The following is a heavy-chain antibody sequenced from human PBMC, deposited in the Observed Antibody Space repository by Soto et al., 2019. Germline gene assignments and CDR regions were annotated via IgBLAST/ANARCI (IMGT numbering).Heavy chain of an antibody. Sequence: QVQLVQSGAEVKKPGASVKVSCKASGYSFISYGITWVRQAPGQGLEWMGWISAYNGNTNYAQKFQGRVTMTSDSSISTVYMELTRLRSDDSAVYFCARLYSSGGRYGMDVWGQGTTVTVSS. CDR2: ISAYNGNT. J-gene: IGHJ6*02. D-gene: IGHD5-18*01. CDR1: GYSFISYG. CDR3: ARLYSSGGRYGMDV. V-gene: IGHV1-18*04.